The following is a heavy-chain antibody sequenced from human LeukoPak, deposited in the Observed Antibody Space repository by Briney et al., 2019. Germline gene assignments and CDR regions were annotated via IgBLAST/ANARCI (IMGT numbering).Heavy chain of an antibody. CDR2: ISYDGSNR. J-gene: IGHJ4*02. D-gene: IGHD3-22*01. V-gene: IGHV3-30*18. CDR3: AKEVNFHDNSSPPDY. CDR1: GFTFSSYG. Sequence: PGGSLRLSCAASGFTFSSYGMHWVRQAPGKGLEWVAVISYDGSNRRYADSVKGRFTISRDNSKNTLDLQMNSLRAEDTAVYYCAKEVNFHDNSSPPDYWGQGTLVTVSS.